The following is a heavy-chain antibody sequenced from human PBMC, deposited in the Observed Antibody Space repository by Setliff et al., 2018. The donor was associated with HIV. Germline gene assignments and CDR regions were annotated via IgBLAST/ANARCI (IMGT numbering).Heavy chain of an antibody. D-gene: IGHD2-15*01. CDR2: VYDSGTT. J-gene: IGHJ4*02. Sequence: PSETLSLTCTVSGGSISNSHWSWIRQPPGKGLEWIGYVYDSGTTQYNPSLESRVTISLHTSKNHFSLKLNSVTAADTAVYYCARGGASSKYFDSWGQGTLVTVS. V-gene: IGHV4-59*01. CDR3: ARGGASSKYFDS. CDR1: GGSISNSH.